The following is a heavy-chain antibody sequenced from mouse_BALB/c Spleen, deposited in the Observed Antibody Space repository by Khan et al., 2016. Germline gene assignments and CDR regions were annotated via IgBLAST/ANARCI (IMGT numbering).Heavy chain of an antibody. CDR1: GYTFTSYW. CDR3: AGIKKVVATYFDY. Sequence: QVQLQQSGAELVKAGASVKMSCKAAGYTFTSYWMHWVKQRLGQGLEWFAETNPTNGRTYYNEKFKSKATLTVDKSSSTAYMLLSGPTFEDSAVYYYAGIKKVVATYFDYWGQGTTLTVSS. D-gene: IGHD1-1*01. J-gene: IGHJ2*01. CDR2: TNPTNGRT. V-gene: IGHV1S81*02.